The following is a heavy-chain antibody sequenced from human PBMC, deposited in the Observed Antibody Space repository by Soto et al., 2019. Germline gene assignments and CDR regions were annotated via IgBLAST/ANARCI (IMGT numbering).Heavy chain of an antibody. J-gene: IGHJ6*02. CDR2: IIPIFGTA. CDR1: GGTFSSYA. V-gene: IGHV1-69*06. CDR3: ARGRRNYDSSGYSGLGV. D-gene: IGHD3-22*01. Sequence: VASVKVSCKASGGTFSSYAISWVRQAPGQGLEWMGGIIPIFGTANYAQKFQGRVTITADKSTSTAYMELSSLRSEDTAVYYCARGRRNYDSSGYSGLGVWGQGTTVTVYS.